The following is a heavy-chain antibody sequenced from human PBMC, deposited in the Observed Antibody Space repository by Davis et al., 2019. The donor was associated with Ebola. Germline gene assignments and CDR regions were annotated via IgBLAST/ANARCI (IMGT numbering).Heavy chain of an antibody. J-gene: IGHJ3*02. Sequence: ASVKVSCKASGYGFTSYYMHWVRQASGQGLEWMGIINPITGGTSYAQNFQVRVNMTRDTSTSTVYMELSSLRSEDTAVYYCAREGGRYYDSSGYVFDIWGQGTMVKVSS. CDR1: GYGFTSYY. V-gene: IGHV1-46*01. CDR3: AREGGRYYDSSGYVFDI. D-gene: IGHD3-22*01. CDR2: INPITGGT.